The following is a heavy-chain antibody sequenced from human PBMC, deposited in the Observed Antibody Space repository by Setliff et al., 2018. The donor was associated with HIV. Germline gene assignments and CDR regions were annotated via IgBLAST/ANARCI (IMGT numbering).Heavy chain of an antibody. CDR3: AREGQWLDGFDY. CDR2: IYSVGIT. CDR1: GFSFSDYG. J-gene: IGHJ4*02. D-gene: IGHD6-19*01. V-gene: IGHV3-NL1*01. Sequence: GSLRLSCAASGFSFSDYGMHWVRQAPGKGLEWVSVIYSVGITYYTDSVKGRFTISRDNSKNTLYLQMNSLRTEDTAVYYCAREGQWLDGFDYWGQGTLVTVSS.